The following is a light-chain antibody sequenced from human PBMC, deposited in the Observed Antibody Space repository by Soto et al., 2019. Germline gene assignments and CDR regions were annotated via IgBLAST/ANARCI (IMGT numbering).Light chain of an antibody. CDR3: QSYDSSLSAEV. V-gene: IGLV1-40*01. Sequence: QSVLTQPPSVSGAPGQRVTISCTGSSSNIGAGYDVHWYQQLPGTAPKLLIYGNSNRPSGVPDRFSGSKSGTSASLAITGLQAEDEADYYCQSYDSSLSAEVFGTGTQLTVL. CDR2: GNS. J-gene: IGLJ1*01. CDR1: SSNIGAGYD.